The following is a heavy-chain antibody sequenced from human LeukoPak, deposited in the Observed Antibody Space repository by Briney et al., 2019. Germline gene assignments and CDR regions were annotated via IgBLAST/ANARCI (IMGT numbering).Heavy chain of an antibody. D-gene: IGHD6-13*01. CDR3: ARVPQGSSWPYYFDY. CDR2: IVPILGTA. J-gene: IGHJ4*02. Sequence: GASVKVSCKASGGTFSTYAISWVRQAPEQGLEWVGRIVPILGTANYAQNFQGRVTITADRSTTTAYMELSSLRSEDTAVYYCARVPQGSSWPYYFDYWGQGTLVTVSS. CDR1: GGTFSTYA. V-gene: IGHV1-69*04.